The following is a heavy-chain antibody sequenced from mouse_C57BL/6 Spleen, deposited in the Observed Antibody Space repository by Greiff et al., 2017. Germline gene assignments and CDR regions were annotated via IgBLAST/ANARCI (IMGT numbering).Heavy chain of an antibody. D-gene: IGHD2-4*01. J-gene: IGHJ3*01. CDR1: GYTFTDYY. CDR3: ARERYDYDEVSCFAY. V-gene: IGHV1-75*01. Sequence: VQLQQSGPELVKPGASVKISCKASGYTFTDYYINWVKQRPGQGLEWIGRILPGSGSTYYNEKFKGKATLTVDKSSSTAYMLLRSLTSEDSAVYFYARERYDYDEVSCFAYWGQGTLVTVSA. CDR2: ILPGSGST.